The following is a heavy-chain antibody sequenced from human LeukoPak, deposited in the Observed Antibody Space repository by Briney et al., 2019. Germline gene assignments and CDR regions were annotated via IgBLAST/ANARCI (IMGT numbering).Heavy chain of an antibody. J-gene: IGHJ4*02. D-gene: IGHD3-22*01. V-gene: IGHV5-51*01. CDR3: ARHSGHYYDSVHPFDY. CDR1: GYSFTSYW. CDR2: IYPGDSDT. Sequence: GESLKISCKGSGYSFTSYWIGWVRQMPGKGLEWMGIIYPGDSDTRYSPSFQGQVTISADRSISTAYLQWSSLKASDTAIYYCARHSGHYYDSVHPFDYWGQGTLVTVSS.